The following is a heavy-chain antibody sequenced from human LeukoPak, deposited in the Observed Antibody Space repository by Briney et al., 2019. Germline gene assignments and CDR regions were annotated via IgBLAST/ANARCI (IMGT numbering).Heavy chain of an antibody. J-gene: IGHJ6*02. CDR1: GGSISSYY. CDR2: IYYSGST. Sequence: PSETLSLTCTVSGGSISSYYWSWIRQPPGKGLEWIGYIYYSGSTNYNPSLKSRVTISVDTSKNQFSLKLSSVTAADTAVYYCARASSGWPYYYGMDVWGQGTTVTVSS. D-gene: IGHD6-19*01. V-gene: IGHV4-59*01. CDR3: ARASSGWPYYYGMDV.